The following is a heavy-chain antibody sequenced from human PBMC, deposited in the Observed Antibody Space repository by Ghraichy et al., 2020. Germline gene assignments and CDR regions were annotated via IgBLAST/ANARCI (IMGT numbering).Heavy chain of an antibody. CDR1: GFTFSSYG. CDR3: AKVRYYDFWSAIPRGYYYGMDV. D-gene: IGHD3-3*01. V-gene: IGHV3-30*18. J-gene: IGHJ6*02. Sequence: LSLTCAASGFTFSSYGMHWVRQAPGKGLEWVAVISYDGSNKYYADSVKGRFTISRDNSKNTLYLQMNSLRAEDTAVYYCAKVRYYDFWSAIPRGYYYGMDVWGQGTTVTVSS. CDR2: ISYDGSNK.